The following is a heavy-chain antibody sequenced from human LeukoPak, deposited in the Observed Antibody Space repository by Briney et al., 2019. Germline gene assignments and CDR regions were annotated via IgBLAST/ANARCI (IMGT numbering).Heavy chain of an antibody. CDR1: GGSISSSSYY. Sequence: PSETLSLTCTVSGGSISSSSYYWGWIRQPPGKGLEWIGSIYYSGSTYYNSSLKSRVTISVDTSKNQFSLKLSSVTAADTAVYYCAWSAAFVRNMDVWGKGTTVTVSS. CDR2: IYYSGST. D-gene: IGHD2-8*02. J-gene: IGHJ6*03. V-gene: IGHV4-39*01. CDR3: AWSAAFVRNMDV.